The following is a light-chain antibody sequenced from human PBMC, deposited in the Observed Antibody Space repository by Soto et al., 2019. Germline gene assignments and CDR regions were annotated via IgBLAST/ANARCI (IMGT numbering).Light chain of an antibody. CDR2: GAS. CDR3: QQYGSSPFT. CDR1: QSVSNNY. Sequence: EIVLTQSPGTLSLSPGERATLSCRASQSVSNNYLTWYQHKPGQAPRLLIYGASSRATGIPDRFSGSGSGTDFTLTISRLEPEDFAVYYCQQYGSSPFTFGPGTKVDI. J-gene: IGKJ3*01. V-gene: IGKV3-20*01.